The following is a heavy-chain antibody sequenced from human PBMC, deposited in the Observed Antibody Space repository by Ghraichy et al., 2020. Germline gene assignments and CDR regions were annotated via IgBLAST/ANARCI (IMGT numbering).Heavy chain of an antibody. D-gene: IGHD4-17*01. V-gene: IGHV4-34*01. CDR3: ARGGPALLYGDYPDY. CDR2: IYHSGST. Sequence: SETLSLTCAVYGGSFSGDYWSWIRQPPGKGLEWIWEIYHSGSTNYNPSLKSRVTISVDTSKNQFSLKLSSVTAADTAVYYWARGGPALLYGDYPDYWGQETLVTVSS. J-gene: IGHJ4*02. CDR1: GGSFSGDY.